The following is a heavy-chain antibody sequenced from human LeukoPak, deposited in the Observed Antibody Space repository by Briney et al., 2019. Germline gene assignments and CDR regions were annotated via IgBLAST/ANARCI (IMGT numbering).Heavy chain of an antibody. CDR1: GFTFSSYS. CDR2: ISSSSSYI. J-gene: IGHJ4*02. D-gene: IGHD6-13*01. V-gene: IGHV3-21*01. Sequence: GGSLRLSCAASGFTFSSYSMNWVRQAPGKGLEWVSSISSSSSYIYYADSVKGRFTISRDNAKNSLYLQMNSLRAEDTAVYYCARDVAAAGTWDYWGQGTLATVSS. CDR3: ARDVAAAGTWDY.